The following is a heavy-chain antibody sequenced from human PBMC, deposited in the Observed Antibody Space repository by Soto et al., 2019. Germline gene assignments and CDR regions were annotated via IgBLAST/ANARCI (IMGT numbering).Heavy chain of an antibody. CDR1: GFTFSTYS. CDR2: ISSDSSYI. V-gene: IGHV3-21*01. J-gene: IGHJ4*02. D-gene: IGHD1-7*01. CDR3: TRKLTGTNPLDY. Sequence: PGGSLRLSCAASGFTFSTYSLNWVRHAPGKGLEWVSSISSDSSYIYYADSVKGRFTISRDNAKDSLYLQMNSLRAEDTAVYYCTRKLTGTNPLDYWGQGTLVTVSS.